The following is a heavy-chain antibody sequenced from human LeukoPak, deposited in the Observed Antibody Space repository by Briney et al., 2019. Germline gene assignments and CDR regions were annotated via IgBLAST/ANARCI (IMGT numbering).Heavy chain of an antibody. D-gene: IGHD3-22*01. V-gene: IGHV3-74*01. CDR1: GFTFSRYW. CDR3: ARWVGDSSGWALDH. CDR2: INSDGSST. Sequence: GGSLRLSCAASGFTFSRYWMYWVRQAPGKGLVWVARINSDGSSTIYADSVKGRFTISRDNAKNSVYLQMNSLSAEDTAVYYCARWVGDSSGWALDHWGQGTLVTVSS. J-gene: IGHJ5*02.